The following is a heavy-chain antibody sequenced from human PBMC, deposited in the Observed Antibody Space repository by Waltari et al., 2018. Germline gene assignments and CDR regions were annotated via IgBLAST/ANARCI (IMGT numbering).Heavy chain of an antibody. J-gene: IGHJ6*02. Sequence: QVQLQESGPGLVKSSETLTLTCAISGDSIRRDFYWGWIRQPPGKGLEWIGSMINSGRTYSNPSLKSRVTMIMDKYTNQFSLRLSSVTAADTAVYYCARDMVQGENGMDVWGQGTTVIVSS. CDR3: ARDMVQGENGMDV. CDR1: GDSIRRDFY. D-gene: IGHD3-10*01. CDR2: MINSGRT. V-gene: IGHV4-38-2*02.